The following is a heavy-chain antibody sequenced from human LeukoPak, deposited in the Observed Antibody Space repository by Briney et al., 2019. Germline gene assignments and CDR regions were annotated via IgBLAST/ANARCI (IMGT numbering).Heavy chain of an antibody. D-gene: IGHD5-18*01. V-gene: IGHV6-1*01. CDR3: TRAGSYGYYWYFDL. Sequence: SQTLSLTCAISGDSVSSNSVTWNWITQSPSRGLEWQGRTYYRSKWYNDFAVSVNSRINITPDTSKNQFSLQLNSVTREETAVYYCTRAGSYGYYWYFDLWGRGTLVTVSS. J-gene: IGHJ2*01. CDR2: TYYRSKWYN. CDR1: GDSVSSNSVT.